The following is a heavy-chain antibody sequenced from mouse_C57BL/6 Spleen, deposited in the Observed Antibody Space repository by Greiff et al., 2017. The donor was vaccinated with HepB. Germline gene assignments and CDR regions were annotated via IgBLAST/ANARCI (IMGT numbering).Heavy chain of an antibody. CDR3: AREYSNPYYFDY. Sequence: DVKLVESEGGLVQPGSSMKLSCTASGFTFSDYYMAWVRQVPEKGLEWVANINYDGSSTYYLDSLKSRFIISRDNAKNILYLQMSSLKSEDTATYYCAREYSNPYYFDYWGQGTTLTVSS. CDR1: GFTFSDYY. CDR2: INYDGSST. D-gene: IGHD2-5*01. V-gene: IGHV5-16*01. J-gene: IGHJ2*01.